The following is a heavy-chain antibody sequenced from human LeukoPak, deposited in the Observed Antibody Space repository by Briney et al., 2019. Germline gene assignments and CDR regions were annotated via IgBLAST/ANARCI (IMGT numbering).Heavy chain of an antibody. J-gene: IGHJ4*02. Sequence: GGSLRLSCAASGFTFSSYSMNWVRHAPGKGLEWVSSINSSSRYKYYADSVKGRFTISRDNAKNSLYLQMNSLRAEDTAVYYCARAWLVRTFDYWGQGTLVIVSS. CDR2: INSSSRYK. CDR1: GFTFSSYS. CDR3: ARAWLVRTFDY. D-gene: IGHD6-19*01. V-gene: IGHV3-21*01.